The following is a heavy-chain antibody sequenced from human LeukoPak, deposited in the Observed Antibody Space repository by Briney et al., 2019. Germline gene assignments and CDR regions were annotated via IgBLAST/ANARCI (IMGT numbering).Heavy chain of an antibody. CDR1: GFTFSSYA. J-gene: IGHJ4*02. CDR2: ISHDGSNI. V-gene: IGHV3-30-3*01. CDR3: ARDIGIAAAGPYDY. D-gene: IGHD6-13*01. Sequence: GGSLRLSCAASGFTFSSYAMHWVRQAPDKGLEWVALISHDGSNIYYADSVKGRFTISRDNSKNTLSLQMNSLRAEDTAVYYCARDIGIAAAGPYDYWGQGTLVTVSS.